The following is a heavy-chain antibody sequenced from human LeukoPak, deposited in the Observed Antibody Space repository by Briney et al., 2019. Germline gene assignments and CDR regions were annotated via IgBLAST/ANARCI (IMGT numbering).Heavy chain of an antibody. Sequence: PSETLSLTCAVYGGSFSGYYWSWIRQPPGKGLEWIGEINHSGSTNYNPSLKSRVTISVDTSKNQFSLKLSSVTAADTAVYYCARGADYGGGANWFDPWGQGTLVTVSS. J-gene: IGHJ5*02. CDR3: ARGADYGGGANWFDP. CDR1: GGSFSGYY. CDR2: INHSGST. D-gene: IGHD4-17*01. V-gene: IGHV4-34*01.